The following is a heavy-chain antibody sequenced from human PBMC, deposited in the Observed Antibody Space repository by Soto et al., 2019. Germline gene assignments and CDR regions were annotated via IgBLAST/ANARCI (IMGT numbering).Heavy chain of an antibody. J-gene: IGHJ4*02. Sequence: ASVKVSCKASGYTSTSYAMHWVRQAPGQRLEWMGWINAGNGNTKYSQKFQGRVTITRDTSASTAYMELSSLRSEDTAVYYCARLYYDILTGYPGFFDYWGQGTLVTVSS. CDR1: GYTSTSYA. V-gene: IGHV1-3*01. CDR2: INAGNGNT. D-gene: IGHD3-9*01. CDR3: ARLYYDILTGYPGFFDY.